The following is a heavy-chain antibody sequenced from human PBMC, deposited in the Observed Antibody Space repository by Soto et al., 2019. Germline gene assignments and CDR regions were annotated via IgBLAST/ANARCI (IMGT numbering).Heavy chain of an antibody. Sequence: PGGSLRLSCAASGFTFTRYTMNWVRQAPGKGLEWVSYISSSGLTTYYADSAEGRFTISRDNAKDSLYLHLNSLRVGDTAVYYCARYGTRGDWWGLGTQVTVSS. CDR3: ARYGTRGDW. CDR1: GFTFTRYT. J-gene: IGHJ5*01. V-gene: IGHV3-48*04. D-gene: IGHD3-10*01. CDR2: ISSSGLTT.